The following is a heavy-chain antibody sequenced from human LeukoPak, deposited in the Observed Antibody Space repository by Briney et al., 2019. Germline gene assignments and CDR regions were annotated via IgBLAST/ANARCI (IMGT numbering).Heavy chain of an antibody. CDR2: ISSSSSTI. CDR3: ARDLGGIAARRPFDY. Sequence: GGSLRLSCAASGFTFSNAWMNWVRQAPGKGLEWVSYISSSSSTIYYADSVKGRFTISRDNAKNSLYLQMNSLRAEDTAVYYCARDLGGIAARRPFDYWGQGTLVTVSS. J-gene: IGHJ4*02. D-gene: IGHD6-13*01. V-gene: IGHV3-48*04. CDR1: GFTFSNAW.